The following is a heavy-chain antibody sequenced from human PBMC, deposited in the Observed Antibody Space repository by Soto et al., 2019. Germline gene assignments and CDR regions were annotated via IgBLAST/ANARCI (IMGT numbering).Heavy chain of an antibody. CDR1: GGTFSSYT. D-gene: IGHD2-2*01. J-gene: IGHJ4*02. V-gene: IGHV1-69*02. CDR3: ASHLPSSSTNSCFPGY. CDR2: IIPILGIA. Sequence: PVKVSCKASGGTFSSYTISWVRQAPGQGLEWIGRIIPILGIANYAQKFQGRVTITADKSTCTAYMELSSLRSEDTAVYFFASHLPSSSTNSCFPGYWGQGTLVTVSS.